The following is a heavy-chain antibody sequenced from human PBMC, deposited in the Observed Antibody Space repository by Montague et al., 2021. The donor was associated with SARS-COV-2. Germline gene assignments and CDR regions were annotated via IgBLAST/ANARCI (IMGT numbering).Heavy chain of an antibody. CDR3: ARRKSNAGSSNYCFDX. CDR1: GGSISSSNYY. V-gene: IGHV4-39*01. Sequence: SETLSLTCTVSGGSISSSNYYYWAWIRQPPGKELEWIGTIYHTGSTYYNPSLKSRVTISVDTSKNQFSLKVSSVTATDTAVYYCARRKSNAGSSNYCFDXWGQGTLVTVSS. J-gene: IGHJ4*02. CDR2: IYHTGST. D-gene: IGHD3-10*01.